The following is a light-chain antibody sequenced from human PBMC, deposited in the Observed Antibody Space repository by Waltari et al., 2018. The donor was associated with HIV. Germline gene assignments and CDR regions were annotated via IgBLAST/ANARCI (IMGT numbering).Light chain of an antibody. J-gene: IGKJ1*01. CDR3: MQSSHWPGT. V-gene: IGKV2-30*01. Sequence: SLSVALGRPASISCRSSQSLIYTDGNTYLNWFHQRPGQSPRRLIYKISNRESGVPDRFSASGSVTEFTLHISRVEAEDVGIFYCMQSSHWPGTFGQGTKVEIQ. CDR2: KIS. CDR1: QSLIYTDGNTY.